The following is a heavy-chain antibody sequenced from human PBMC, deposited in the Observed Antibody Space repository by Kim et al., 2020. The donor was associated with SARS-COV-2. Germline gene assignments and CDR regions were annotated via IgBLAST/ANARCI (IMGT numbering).Heavy chain of an antibody. CDR1: GYSISSGSF. CDR3: ARVSGYSSGGGC. J-gene: IGHJ4*02. Sequence: SETLSLTCTVSGYSISSGSFWGWIRQPPGKGLEWIGTIYHTGSTYYNPSLKSRVTISVDTSKNQFSLKLSSVTAADTAVYYCARVSGYSSGGGCWGQGTLVTVSS. V-gene: IGHV4-38-2*02. D-gene: IGHD6-19*01. CDR2: IYHTGST.